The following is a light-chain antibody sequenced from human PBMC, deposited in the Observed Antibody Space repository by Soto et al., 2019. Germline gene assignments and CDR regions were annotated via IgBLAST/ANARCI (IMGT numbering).Light chain of an antibody. CDR1: SSNIGAGYD. J-gene: IGLJ1*01. CDR2: GNR. CDR3: QSYDSSLSGSFV. Sequence: QSALTQPPSVSGAPGQRVTISCTGSSSNIGAGYDVHWYQQLPGTAPKLLIYGNRNRPSGVPDRFSGSKSVTSASLAITGLQAEDEADYYCQSYDSSLSGSFVFGTGTKLTVL. V-gene: IGLV1-40*01.